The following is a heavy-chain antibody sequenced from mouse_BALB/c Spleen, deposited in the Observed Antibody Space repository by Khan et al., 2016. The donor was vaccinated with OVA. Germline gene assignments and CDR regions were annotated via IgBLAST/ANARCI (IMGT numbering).Heavy chain of an antibody. J-gene: IGHJ4*01. CDR1: GYSITSNYA. CDR2: ISYSGST. D-gene: IGHD1-1*01. V-gene: IGHV3-2*02. Sequence: EVQLVESGPGLVKPSQSLSLTCTVTGYSITSNYAWNWIRQFPGNKLEWMGYISYSGSTNYNPSLKSRISITRDTSKNQFFLQLNSVTTEDTATYYCARGNYYGYAKDYWGQGTSITVSS. CDR3: ARGNYYGYAKDY.